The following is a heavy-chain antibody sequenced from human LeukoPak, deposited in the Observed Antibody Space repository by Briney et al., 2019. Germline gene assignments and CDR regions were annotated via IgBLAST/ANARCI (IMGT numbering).Heavy chain of an antibody. D-gene: IGHD6-19*01. J-gene: IGHJ4*02. V-gene: IGHV3-23*01. CDR1: GFTFSTYA. CDR3: VKEYRNGVIPCFDY. Sequence: GGSLRLSCAASGFTFSTYAMAWVRQAPGKGLEWVSAISGSSDGTYYADSVRGRFTISRDNSKNTVYLQMNSLRVEDTAVFYCVKEYRNGVIPCFDYWGQGTQVTVSS. CDR2: ISGSSDGT.